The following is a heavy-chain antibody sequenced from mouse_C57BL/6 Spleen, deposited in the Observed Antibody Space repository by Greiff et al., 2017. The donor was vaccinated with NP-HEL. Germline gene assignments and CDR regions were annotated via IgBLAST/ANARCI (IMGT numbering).Heavy chain of an antibody. CDR3: ARGPFDY. Sequence: QVQLQQPGAELVRPGSSVKLSCKASGYTFTSYWMDWVKQRPGQGLEWMGNIYPSDSETYYNQKFKDKATLTVDKSSSTAYMQLSSLTSEDSAVYYCARGPFDYWGQGTTLTVSS. CDR1: GYTFTSYW. V-gene: IGHV1-61*01. CDR2: IYPSDSET. J-gene: IGHJ2*01.